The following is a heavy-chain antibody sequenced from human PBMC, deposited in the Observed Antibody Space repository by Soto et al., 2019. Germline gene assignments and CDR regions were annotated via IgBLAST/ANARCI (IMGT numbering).Heavy chain of an antibody. D-gene: IGHD3-3*01. CDR1: GGSISTFDYS. J-gene: IGHJ6*02. Sequence: QLQLQESGSGLVRPSQTLSLTCAVSGGSISTFDYSWSWIRQAPGRGLEWIGSIYQSGRTYYIPSLKSRASMSLDKSKKQFSLTITSAVAADTARYDCAREMRIFGVAPGGGVDVWGQGTTVTVYS. CDR2: IYQSGRT. V-gene: IGHV4-30-2*01. CDR3: AREMRIFGVAPGGGVDV.